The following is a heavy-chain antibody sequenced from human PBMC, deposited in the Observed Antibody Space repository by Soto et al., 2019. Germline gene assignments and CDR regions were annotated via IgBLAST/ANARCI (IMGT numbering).Heavy chain of an antibody. Sequence: LSLTCTVSGGSISSYYWSWIRQPPGKGLEWIGYIYYSGSTNYNPSLKSRVTISVDTSKNQFSLKLSSVTAADTAVYYCARDQGLAAAGVYYYYGMDVWGQGTTVTVSS. V-gene: IGHV4-59*01. CDR1: GGSISSYY. CDR3: ARDQGLAAAGVYYYYGMDV. J-gene: IGHJ6*02. CDR2: IYYSGST. D-gene: IGHD6-13*01.